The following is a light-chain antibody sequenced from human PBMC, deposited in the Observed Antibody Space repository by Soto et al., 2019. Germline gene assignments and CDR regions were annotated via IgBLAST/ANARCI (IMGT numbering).Light chain of an antibody. J-gene: IGKJ2*01. CDR2: DAS. V-gene: IGKV1-33*01. Sequence: DVQMTQSPSSLSASVGDRVTITCQASQDISNYLYWYQQKPGKAPKLLIDDASNLETGVTSRFSGSGSGTDFTFTISSLQPEDIATYYCQQYDNVPPYTFGQGPKLEIK. CDR1: QDISNY. CDR3: QQYDNVPPYT.